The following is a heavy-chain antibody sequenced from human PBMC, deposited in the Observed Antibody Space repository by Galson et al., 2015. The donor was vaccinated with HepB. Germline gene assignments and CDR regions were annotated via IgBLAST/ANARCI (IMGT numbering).Heavy chain of an antibody. D-gene: IGHD5-18*01. V-gene: IGHV1-18*01. J-gene: IGHJ4*02. CDR2: ISAYNDNT. CDR3: ARFSHTYGLEY. CDR1: GYNYTNYG. Sequence: SVKVSCKASGYNYTNYGISWVRQAPGQGLEWMGWISAYNDNTNYAQKLQGRVTMTTDTSTSTAYMELRSLRSDDSAVYYCARFSHTYGLEYWGQGNLVTVSS.